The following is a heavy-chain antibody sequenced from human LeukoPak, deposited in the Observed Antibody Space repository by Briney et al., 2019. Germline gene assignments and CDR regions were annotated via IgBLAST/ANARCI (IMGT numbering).Heavy chain of an antibody. CDR1: GYTFTGYY. CDR3: ARKSMGYCSGGSCYSDAFDI. V-gene: IGHV1-2*06. D-gene: IGHD2-15*01. CDR2: INPNSGGT. J-gene: IGHJ3*02. Sequence: ASVKVSCKASGYTFTGYYTHWVRQAPGQGLEWMGRINPNSGGTNYAQKFQGRVTMTRDTSISTAYMELSRLRSDDTAVYYCARKSMGYCSGGSCYSDAFDIWGQGTMVTVSS.